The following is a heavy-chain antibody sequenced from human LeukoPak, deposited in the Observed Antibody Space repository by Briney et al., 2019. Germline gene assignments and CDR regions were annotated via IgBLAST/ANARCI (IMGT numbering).Heavy chain of an antibody. CDR2: INPYNGYR. Sequence: ASVKVSCKASGYTFDTYTITWVRQAPGQGLEWMGCINPYNGYRNYAQKLQGRVTMTTDTSTSTACMELRSLSSDDTAVYYCARSGMVLRYFDWSLDDWGQGTLVTVSS. V-gene: IGHV1-18*01. J-gene: IGHJ4*02. CDR3: ARSGMVLRYFDWSLDD. CDR1: GYTFDTYT. D-gene: IGHD3-9*01.